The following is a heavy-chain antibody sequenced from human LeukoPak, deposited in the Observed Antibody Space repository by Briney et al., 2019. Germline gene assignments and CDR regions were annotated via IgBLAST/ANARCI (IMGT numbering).Heavy chain of an antibody. CDR3: ARGTDTKPFWYFDL. CDR2: MNPNSGNT. J-gene: IGHJ2*01. D-gene: IGHD2-2*01. Sequence: ASVKVSCKASGYTFTSYDINWVRQATGQGLEWMGWMNPNSGNTGYAQKFQGRVTMTRNTSISTAYMELSSLRSEDTAVYYCARGTDTKPFWYFDLWGRGTPVTVSS. V-gene: IGHV1-8*01. CDR1: GYTFTSYD.